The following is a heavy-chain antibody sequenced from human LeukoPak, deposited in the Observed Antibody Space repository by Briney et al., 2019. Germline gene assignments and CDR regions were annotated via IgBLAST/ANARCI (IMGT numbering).Heavy chain of an antibody. D-gene: IGHD6-13*01. Sequence: PGGSLRLSCAASGFTFSSYAMSWVRQAPGKGLEWVSAISGSGGSTYYADSVKGRFTISRDNSKNTLYLQMNSLRAEDTAVYYCARDGDLYSSSWDTDYWGQGTLVTVSS. CDR3: ARDGDLYSSSWDTDY. V-gene: IGHV3-23*01. J-gene: IGHJ4*02. CDR2: ISGSGGST. CDR1: GFTFSSYA.